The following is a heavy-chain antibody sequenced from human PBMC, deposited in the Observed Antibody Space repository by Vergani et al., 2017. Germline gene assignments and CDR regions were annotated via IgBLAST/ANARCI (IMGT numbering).Heavy chain of an antibody. CDR3: ARVQELYDFXSGYRVRYYYYMDV. V-gene: IGHV4-34*01. Sequence: QVQLQQWGAGLLKPSETLSLTCAVYGGSFSGYYWSWIRQPPGKGLEWIGEINHSGSTNYNPSLKSRVTISVDTSKNQFSLELSSVTAADTAVYYCARVQELYDFXSGYRVRYYYYMDVWGKGTTVTVSS. J-gene: IGHJ6*03. CDR1: GGSFSGYY. D-gene: IGHD3-3*01. CDR2: INHSGST.